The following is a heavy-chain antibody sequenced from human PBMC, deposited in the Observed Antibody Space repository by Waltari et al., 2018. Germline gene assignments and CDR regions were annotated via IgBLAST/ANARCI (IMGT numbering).Heavy chain of an antibody. V-gene: IGHV1-8*01. Sequence: QVQLVQSGPEGREPGASVTVSCKASGHTSTSYDITWVRQAPGEGLEWIGWMNPNNGDTAFAQKFQGRVTLARNTSISTAYMELSSLTSDDTAMYYCATGPAAWWAFDVWGQGTMVTVSS. D-gene: IGHD2-8*02. J-gene: IGHJ3*01. CDR1: GHTSTSYD. CDR3: ATGPAAWWAFDV. CDR2: MNPNNGDT.